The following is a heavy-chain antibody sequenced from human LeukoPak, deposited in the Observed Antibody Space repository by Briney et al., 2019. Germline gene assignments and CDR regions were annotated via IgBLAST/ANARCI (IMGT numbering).Heavy chain of an antibody. CDR2: IRSKAYGGTT. Sequence: PGGSLRLSCTASGFSFGDYALSWVRQAPGKGLEWVGFIRSKAYGGTTEYAASVKGRFTISRDDSKSIAYLQMNSLKTEDTAVYYCTRDQEVVYANGEFDYWGQGTLVTVSS. CDR1: GFSFGDYA. J-gene: IGHJ4*02. V-gene: IGHV3-49*04. D-gene: IGHD2-8*02. CDR3: TRDQEVVYANGEFDY.